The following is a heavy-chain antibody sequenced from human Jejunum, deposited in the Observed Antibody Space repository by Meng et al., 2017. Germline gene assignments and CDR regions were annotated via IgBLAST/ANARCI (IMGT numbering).Heavy chain of an antibody. CDR2: IYGSGST. CDR1: GGSINNYY. J-gene: IGHJ4*02. Sequence: SETLSLTCTVSGGSINNYYWDWIRQPAGKGLEWIGRIYGSGSTDYNSSLKSRVTMSVDTSKNHLSLKLSSVTAADTAVYYCARGGMAVRGVPLFDYWGQGTLVTVSS. V-gene: IGHV4-4*07. D-gene: IGHD3-10*01. CDR3: ARGGMAVRGVPLFDY.